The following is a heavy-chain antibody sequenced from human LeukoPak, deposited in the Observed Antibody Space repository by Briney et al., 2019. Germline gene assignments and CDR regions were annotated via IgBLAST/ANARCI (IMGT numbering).Heavy chain of an antibody. D-gene: IGHD3-16*01. CDR3: AKSSAYQFYYYYMDV. CDR1: GFTFDDYA. J-gene: IGHJ6*03. CDR2: ISWNSGTI. Sequence: GGSLRLSCAASGFTFDDYAMHWVRQAPGKGLELVSGISWNSGTIGYADSVKGRFTISRDNAKNSLYLQMNSLRAEDMALYYCAKSSAYQFYYYYMDVWGKGTTVTVSS. V-gene: IGHV3-9*03.